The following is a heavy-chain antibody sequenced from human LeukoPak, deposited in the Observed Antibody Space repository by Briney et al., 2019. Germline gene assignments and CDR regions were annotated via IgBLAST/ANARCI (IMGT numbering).Heavy chain of an antibody. CDR2: IYYTGSS. CDR1: GVSVSDYY. CDR3: AREFESAIALFGVVMGFDP. V-gene: IGHV4-59*02. J-gene: IGHJ5*02. Sequence: TSETLSLTCTVSGVSVSDYYWSWIRQSPGKGLEWIGYIYYTGSSSYNPSLRSRVTISADTSKNQFSLKLSSVTAADTAVYYCAREFESAIALFGVVMGFDPWGHGTLVTVSS. D-gene: IGHD3-3*01.